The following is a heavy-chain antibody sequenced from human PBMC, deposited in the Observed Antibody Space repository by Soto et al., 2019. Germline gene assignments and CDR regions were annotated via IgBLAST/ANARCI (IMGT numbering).Heavy chain of an antibody. CDR1: GDFISTFY. D-gene: IGHD6-13*01. CDR2: TYYTGYS. Sequence: SETLSLTCTVSGDFISTFYWSWIRQAPGKGLEHIGYTYYTGYSNYSPSLKSRVAMSLDTSKNQFSLRLSSVTAADTAVYYCAFPAAADFDYWGKGILVTVS. CDR3: AFPAAADFDY. J-gene: IGHJ4*02. V-gene: IGHV4-59*01.